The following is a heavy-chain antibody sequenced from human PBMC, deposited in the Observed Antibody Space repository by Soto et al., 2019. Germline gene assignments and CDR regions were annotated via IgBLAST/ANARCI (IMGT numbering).Heavy chain of an antibody. D-gene: IGHD1-26*01. J-gene: IGHJ4*02. CDR1: GGSISSSNW. V-gene: IGHV4-4*02. CDR2: IYHSGST. Sequence: SETLSLTCAVSGGSISSSNWWSWVRQPPGKGLEWIGEIYHSGSTNYNPSLKSRVTISVDKSKNQFSLKLSSVTAADTAVYYCARGVSGSYLYYFDYWGQGTLVTVSS. CDR3: ARGVSGSYLYYFDY.